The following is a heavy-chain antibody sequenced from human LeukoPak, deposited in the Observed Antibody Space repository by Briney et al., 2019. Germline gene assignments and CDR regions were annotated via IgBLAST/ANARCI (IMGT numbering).Heavy chain of an antibody. J-gene: IGHJ5*02. Sequence: ASVKVSCKASGYTFTSYHMHWVRQAPGQGLEIMGIINPSGGSTTYAQKFQGRVTMTRDTSTSTVYMELSSLRSEDTVVYFCARSHSSSSYWFDPWGQGTLVTISS. CDR2: INPSGGST. V-gene: IGHV1-46*01. CDR1: GYTFTSYH. D-gene: IGHD6-6*01. CDR3: ARSHSSSSYWFDP.